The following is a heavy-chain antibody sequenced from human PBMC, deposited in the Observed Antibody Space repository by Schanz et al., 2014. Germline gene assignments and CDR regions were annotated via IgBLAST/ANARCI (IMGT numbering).Heavy chain of an antibody. Sequence: EVQLVESGGGLVQPGGSLRLSCAASGFTFSNYDMHWVRQAIGKGLESVSGIGPASDPYYADSVTGRLTIPRENGTNSLYLKTNSPRAGYTVVYYCARGRRGDCRRTSCPYSFGYWGQGTLVSVSS. J-gene: IGHJ4*02. CDR2: IGPASDP. CDR1: GFTFSNYD. V-gene: IGHV3-13*05. CDR3: ARGRRGDCRRTSCPYSFGY. D-gene: IGHD2-2*01.